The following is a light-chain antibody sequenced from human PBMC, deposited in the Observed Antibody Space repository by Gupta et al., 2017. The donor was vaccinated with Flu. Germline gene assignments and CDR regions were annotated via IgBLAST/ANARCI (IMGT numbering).Light chain of an antibody. CDR2: RNN. CDR3: AAWDDSLSGHWV. CDR1: SSNIGSNY. V-gene: IGLV1-47*01. Sequence: QSVLTQPPSASGPPGQRVTISCSGRSSNIGSNYVYCYQPLPGTAPKLLIYRNNQRPSGVPDRFAGSKSGTSASLAISGLRSEDEADYYCAAWDDSLSGHWVFGGGTKLTIL. J-gene: IGLJ3*02.